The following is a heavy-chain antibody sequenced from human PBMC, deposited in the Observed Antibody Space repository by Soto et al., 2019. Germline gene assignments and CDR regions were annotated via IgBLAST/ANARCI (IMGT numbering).Heavy chain of an antibody. V-gene: IGHV3-23*01. J-gene: IGHJ4*02. CDR2: ISGSGGTT. D-gene: IGHD2-2*01. CDR1: GFTFRNYA. Sequence: EVQLLESGGGLVQPGGSLRLSCAASGFTFRNYAMSWARQAPGKGLEWVSAISGSGGTTHYADSVKGRFTLSRDHSKNTLYLQMNSLRVEDTGVYYCAKDRSSTSCYAFDYWGQGSLVTVSS. CDR3: AKDRSSTSCYAFDY.